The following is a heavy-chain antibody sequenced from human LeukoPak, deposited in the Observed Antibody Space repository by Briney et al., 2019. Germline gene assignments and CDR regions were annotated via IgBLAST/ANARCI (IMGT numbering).Heavy chain of an antibody. V-gene: IGHV4-61*02. CDR3: ARVEVGATGDV. Sequence: PSQTLSLTCTVSGGSISSGDYYWNWIRQPAGKGLEWIGRIYSTGSANSYNPSLKSRVTISVDTSKNQFSLKLSSVTAADTAVYYCARVEVGATGDVWGKGTTVTISS. CDR2: IYSTGSA. J-gene: IGHJ6*04. CDR1: GGSISSGDYY. D-gene: IGHD1-26*01.